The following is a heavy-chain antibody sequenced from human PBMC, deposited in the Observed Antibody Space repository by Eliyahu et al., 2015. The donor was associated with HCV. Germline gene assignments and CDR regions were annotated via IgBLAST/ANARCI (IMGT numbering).Heavy chain of an antibody. CDR3: ARVFEYRFVDYVRGFDY. CDR2: ISXSSXTI. V-gene: IGHV3-48*02. CDR1: GFTFSSFX. Sequence: EVQLVXSGGGLVQPGGSLXLSCAASGFTFSSFXXNWVRQAPGKGLEWVSYISXSSXTIYYADSVKGRFTISRDNAKNSLYLQMNSLRDEDTAVYYCARVFEYRFVDYVRGFDYWGQGTLVTVSS. D-gene: IGHD4-17*01. J-gene: IGHJ4*02.